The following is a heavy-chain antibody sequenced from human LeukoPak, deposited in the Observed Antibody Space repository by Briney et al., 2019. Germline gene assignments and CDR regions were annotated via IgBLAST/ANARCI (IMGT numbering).Heavy chain of an antibody. CDR2: IWYDGSNK. D-gene: IGHD2-21*02. CDR1: GFTFSSYG. J-gene: IGHJ4*02. CDR3: ARGPPGAYCGGDCYSVIDY. Sequence: PGGPLRLSCAASGFTFSSYGMHWVRQAPGKGLEWVAVIWYDGSNKYYADSVKGRFTISRDNSKNTLYLQMNSLRAEDTAVYYCARGPPGAYCGGDCYSVIDYWGQGTLVTVSS. V-gene: IGHV3-33*01.